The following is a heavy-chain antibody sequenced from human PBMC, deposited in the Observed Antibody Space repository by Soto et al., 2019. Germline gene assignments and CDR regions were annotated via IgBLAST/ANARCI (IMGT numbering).Heavy chain of an antibody. CDR1: GFTLSSCW. V-gene: IGHV3-74*01. CDR3: VRDRVGYNCDFDH. CDR2: INSDGSIT. D-gene: IGHD1-1*01. Sequence: GGSLRLSCAASGFTLSSCWMHWVRQAPGKGLVWVSRINSDGSITNYADSVKGRFTISRDNAKNMLYLQMNSLRDEDTAVYYCVRDRVGYNCDFDHWGDGALVTVS. J-gene: IGHJ4*01.